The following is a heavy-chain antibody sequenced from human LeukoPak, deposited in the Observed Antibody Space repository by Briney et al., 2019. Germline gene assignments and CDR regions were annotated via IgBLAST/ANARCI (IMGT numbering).Heavy chain of an antibody. CDR3: ATPLGSLDY. V-gene: IGHV3-74*01. Sequence: GGSLRLSCAASGFTFSSYWMNLVRQAPGKGLVWVSRIKPDGSSMSYADSVQGRFTISRDNAKNTLYLQMNSLRAEDTAVYYCATPLGSLDYWGQGTLVTVSS. CDR1: GFTFSSYW. J-gene: IGHJ4*02. CDR2: IKPDGSSM.